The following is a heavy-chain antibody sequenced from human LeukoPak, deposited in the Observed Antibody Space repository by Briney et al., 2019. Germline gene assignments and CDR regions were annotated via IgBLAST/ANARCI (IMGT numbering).Heavy chain of an antibody. D-gene: IGHD1-26*01. CDR1: GFTFSSYG. CDR3: AKDGLEGAKDY. CDR2: ISYDGSNK. J-gene: IGHJ4*02. V-gene: IGHV3-30*18. Sequence: GGSLRLSCAASGFTFSSYGMHWVRQAPGKGLEWVAVISYDGSNKYYADSVKGRFTISRDNSKNTLYLQMTSLRAEDTAVYYCAKDGLEGAKDYWGQGTLVTVSS.